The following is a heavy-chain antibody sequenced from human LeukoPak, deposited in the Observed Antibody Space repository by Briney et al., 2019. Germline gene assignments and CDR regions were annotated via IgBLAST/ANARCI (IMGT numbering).Heavy chain of an antibody. CDR2: ISYDGSNK. V-gene: IGHV3-30*04. J-gene: IGHJ3*02. CDR3: ARDHDAFDI. CDR1: GFTFSSYA. Sequence: GGSLRLSCAASGFTFSSYAMHWVRQAPGKGLEWVAVISYDGSNKYCADSVKGRFTISRDNSKNTLYLQMNSLRAEDTAVYYCARDHDAFDIWGQGTMVTVSS.